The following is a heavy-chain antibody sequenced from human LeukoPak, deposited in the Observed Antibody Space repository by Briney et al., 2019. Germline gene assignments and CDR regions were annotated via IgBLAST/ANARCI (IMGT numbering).Heavy chain of an antibody. J-gene: IGHJ4*02. D-gene: IGHD3-10*01. CDR3: AKDRFLCRGVITPTLFDY. CDR2: ISGSGGST. V-gene: IGHV3-23*01. Sequence: GSLRLSCAASGFTFSNAWMSWVRQAPGKGLEWVSAISGSGGSTYYADSVKGRFTISRDNSKNTLYLQMNSLRAEDTAVYYCAKDRFLCRGVITPTLFDYWGQGTLVTVSS. CDR1: GFTFSNAW.